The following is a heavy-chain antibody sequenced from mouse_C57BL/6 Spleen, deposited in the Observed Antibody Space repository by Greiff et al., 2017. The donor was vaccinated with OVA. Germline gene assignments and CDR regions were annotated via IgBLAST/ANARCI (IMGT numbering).Heavy chain of an antibody. Sequence: QVQLQQPGAELVKPGASVKLSCKASGYTFTSYWMHWVKQRPGQGLEWIVRIHPSDSDTNYNQKFKGKATLTVDKSSSTAYMQLSSLTSEDSAVYYCAIAKDSSGYAWFAYWGQGTLVTVSA. J-gene: IGHJ3*01. D-gene: IGHD3-2*02. CDR3: AIAKDSSGYAWFAY. CDR2: IHPSDSDT. V-gene: IGHV1-74*01. CDR1: GYTFTSYW.